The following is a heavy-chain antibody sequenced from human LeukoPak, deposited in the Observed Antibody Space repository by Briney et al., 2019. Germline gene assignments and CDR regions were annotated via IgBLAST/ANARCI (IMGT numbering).Heavy chain of an antibody. D-gene: IGHD3-22*01. CDR2: ISGSSSNT. Sequence: PGGSLRLSCAASGFTFWDYYMTCIRQAPGEGLEGLSYISGSSSNTNYADSVQGRFTISRDNAKNSLYLQMNSLRAEDTAVYYCARVNPTSSGFYAYWGQGTLVTVSS. CDR1: GFTFWDYY. J-gene: IGHJ4*02. CDR3: ARVNPTSSGFYAY. V-gene: IGHV3-11*06.